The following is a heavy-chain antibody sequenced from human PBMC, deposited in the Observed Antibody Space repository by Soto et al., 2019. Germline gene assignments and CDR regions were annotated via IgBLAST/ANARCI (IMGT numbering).Heavy chain of an antibody. CDR2: IYPGDSDT. Sequence: PGESLKISCKGSGYSFTSYWIGWVRQMPGKGLEWMGIIYPGDSDTRYSPSFQGQVTISADKSISTAYLQWSSLKASDTAMYYCATQQGYSYDDWYFDLWGRGTLVTVSS. V-gene: IGHV5-51*01. D-gene: IGHD5-18*01. J-gene: IGHJ2*01. CDR1: GYSFTSYW. CDR3: ATQQGYSYDDWYFDL.